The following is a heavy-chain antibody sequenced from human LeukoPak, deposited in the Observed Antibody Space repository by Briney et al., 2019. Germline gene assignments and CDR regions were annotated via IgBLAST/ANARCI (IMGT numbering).Heavy chain of an antibody. V-gene: IGHV4-30-4*07. CDR2: IYYSGST. Sequence: SETLSLTCAVSGGSISSGGYSWSWIRQPPGKGLEWIGYIYYSGSTYYNPSLKSRVTISVDTSKNQFSLKLSSVTAADTAVYYCARGKLELPDAFDIWGQGTMVTVSS. CDR3: ARGKLELPDAFDI. CDR1: GGSISSGGYS. J-gene: IGHJ3*02. D-gene: IGHD1-7*01.